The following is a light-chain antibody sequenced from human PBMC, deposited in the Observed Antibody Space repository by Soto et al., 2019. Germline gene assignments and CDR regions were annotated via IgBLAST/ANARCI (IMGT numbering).Light chain of an antibody. V-gene: IGLV2-14*01. Sequence: LTQPASVSGSPGQSITISCTGASSDVGGSEYVSWYQQHPGKAPKAMIYEVSDRPSGVSHRFSGSKSANTATLTISGLQPEDEADYYCSSYTSGSTLYVFGTGTKVTV. CDR2: EVS. J-gene: IGLJ1*01. CDR3: SSYTSGSTLYV. CDR1: SSDVGGSEY.